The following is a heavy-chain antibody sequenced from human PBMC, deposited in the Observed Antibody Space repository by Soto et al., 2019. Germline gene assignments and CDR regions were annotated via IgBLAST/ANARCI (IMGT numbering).Heavy chain of an antibody. J-gene: IGHJ4*02. CDR1: EFTVTNNE. V-gene: IGHV3-53*01. Sequence: GGSLRLSCAASEFTVTNNEMSWVRQAPGKGLEWVSILYSGGNTYYADSVEGRFTISRDGSKNTLYLHMNSLRAEDTAVYYCALRRVAYADFWGQGTRVTVSS. D-gene: IGHD2-2*01. CDR3: ALRRVAYADF. CDR2: LYSGGNT.